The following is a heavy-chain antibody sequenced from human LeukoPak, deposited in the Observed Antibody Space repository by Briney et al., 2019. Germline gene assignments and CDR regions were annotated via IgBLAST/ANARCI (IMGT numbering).Heavy chain of an antibody. CDR3: ARDLGYSGFDWAP. CDR1: GYSISSGYC. D-gene: IGHD5-12*01. CDR2: ISSSGNT. J-gene: IGHJ5*02. Sequence: SETLSLTCTVSGYSISSGYCWGWIRQPPGKRLEWVGSISSSGNTYYNPTLKSRVTISVDTSKNLFSLNLTSVTAADAAVYYCARDLGYSGFDWAPWGQGTLVTVSS. V-gene: IGHV4-38-2*02.